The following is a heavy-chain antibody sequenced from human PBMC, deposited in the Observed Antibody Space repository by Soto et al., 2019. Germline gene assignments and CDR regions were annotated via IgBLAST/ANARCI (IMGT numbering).Heavy chain of an antibody. V-gene: IGHV4-39*01. D-gene: IGHD1-26*01. J-gene: IGHJ4*02. Sequence: SETLSLTCTVSGGSIGSTTYYWGWMRQPPGKGLEWIASFFVGGNTYYNPSLKSRVTISVDTSKNQFSLKLSSVTAADTAVYYCARRGGWELPYFDYWGQGTLVTVSS. CDR2: FFVGGNT. CDR3: ARRGGWELPYFDY. CDR1: GGSIGSTTYY.